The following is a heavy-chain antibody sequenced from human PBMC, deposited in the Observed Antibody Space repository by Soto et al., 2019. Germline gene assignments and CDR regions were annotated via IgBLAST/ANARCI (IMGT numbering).Heavy chain of an antibody. V-gene: IGHV3-74*01. Sequence: EVQLLESGGGLVPPGGSLRLSCAASGFIFSGYWMHWVRQAPGKGLVWVSRIKGDGSGISYADSVKGRFTISRDNVKKTLNLQMNSLRAEDTAVYYCARAICSGGRCFLLDLWGQGTLGTVSS. CDR3: ARAICSGGRCFLLDL. J-gene: IGHJ5*02. D-gene: IGHD2-15*01. CDR1: GFIFSGYW. CDR2: IKGDGSGI.